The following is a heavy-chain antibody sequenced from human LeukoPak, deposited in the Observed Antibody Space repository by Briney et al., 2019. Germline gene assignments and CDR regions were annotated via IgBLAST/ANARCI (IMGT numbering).Heavy chain of an antibody. V-gene: IGHV1-2*02. CDR1: GYTFTGYY. D-gene: IGHD1-26*01. Sequence: ASVKVSCKASGYTFTGYYIHWVRQAPGQGLEWMGWINPNSGGTNYAQKFQCRVTMTRDTSISTAYMELSRLRSDETAVYYCGGGTNAVGDNPGGNYWGQGTMVTVSS. CDR2: INPNSGGT. J-gene: IGHJ4*02. CDR3: GGGTNAVGDNPGGNY.